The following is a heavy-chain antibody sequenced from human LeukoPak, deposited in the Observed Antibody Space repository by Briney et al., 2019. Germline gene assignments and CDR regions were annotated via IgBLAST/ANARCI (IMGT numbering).Heavy chain of an antibody. CDR3: ARGGGWDCSGTTCYALVFDY. V-gene: IGHV3-48*03. CDR2: ISSSGSTI. Sequence: GGSLRLSCAASGFTFSSYEMNWVRQAPGKGLEWVSYISSSGSTIYYADSVKGRFTISRDNARNSLYLQMNSLRAEDTAVYYCARGGGWDCSGTTCYALVFDYWGQGTLVTVSS. CDR1: GFTFSSYE. D-gene: IGHD2-2*01. J-gene: IGHJ4*02.